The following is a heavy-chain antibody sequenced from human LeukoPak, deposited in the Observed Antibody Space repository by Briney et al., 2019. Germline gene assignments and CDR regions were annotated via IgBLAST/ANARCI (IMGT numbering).Heavy chain of an antibody. V-gene: IGHV3-7*01. CDR2: IKQDGSEK. Sequence: PGGSLRLSCAASGFTFSSYWRSWVRQAPGKGLEWVANIKQDGSEKYYVDGVRGRFTISRDNAKNSVYVQMNSLRAEDTAVYYCARDAVVAVAGMYYFDYWGQGTLVTVSS. J-gene: IGHJ4*02. CDR1: GFTFSSYW. D-gene: IGHD6-19*01. CDR3: ARDAVVAVAGMYYFDY.